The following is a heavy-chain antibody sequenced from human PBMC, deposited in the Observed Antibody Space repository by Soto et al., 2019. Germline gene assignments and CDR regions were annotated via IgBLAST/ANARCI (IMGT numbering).Heavy chain of an antibody. V-gene: IGHV3-21*06. CDR2: ISSTTNYI. CDR1: GFTFSSYS. CDR3: ARESEDLTSNFDY. J-gene: IGHJ4*02. Sequence: GSLRLSCAASGFTFSSYSMNWVRQAPGKGLEWVSSISSTTNYIYYGDSMKGRFTISRDNAKNSLYLEMNSLRAEDTAVYYCARESEDLTSNFDYWGQGTLVTVSS.